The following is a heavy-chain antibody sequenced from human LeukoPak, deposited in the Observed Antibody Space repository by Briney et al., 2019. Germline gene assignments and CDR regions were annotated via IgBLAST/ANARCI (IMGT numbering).Heavy chain of an antibody. CDR3: ARDPGYSSSLYYFDS. Sequence: SETLSLTCTVSGGSISSYYWSWIRQPAGKGLEWIGRIYTSGNTNYNPSLKSRVTMSLDTSKNQFSLRLSSVTAADTAVYYCARDPGYSSSLYYFDSWGQGTLVTVSS. CDR1: GGSISSYY. V-gene: IGHV4-4*07. J-gene: IGHJ4*02. D-gene: IGHD6-13*01. CDR2: IYTSGNT.